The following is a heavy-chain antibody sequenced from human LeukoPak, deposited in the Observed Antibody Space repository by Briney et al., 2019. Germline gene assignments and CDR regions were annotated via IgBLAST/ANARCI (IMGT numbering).Heavy chain of an antibody. D-gene: IGHD4-17*01. CDR3: AKEEGTTVTTFDY. J-gene: IGHJ4*02. CDR2: ISSSSTYI. V-gene: IGHV3-21*01. CDR1: GFTFSSYT. Sequence: GGSPRLSCAASGFTFSSYTMNWVRQAPGKGLEWVSSISSSSTYIYYADSVKGRFTISRDNAENSLFLQMNSLRAEDTAVYYCAKEEGTTVTTFDYWGQGTLVTVSS.